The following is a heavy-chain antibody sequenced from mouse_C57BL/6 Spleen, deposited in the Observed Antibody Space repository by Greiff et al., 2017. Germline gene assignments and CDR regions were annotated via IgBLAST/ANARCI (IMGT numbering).Heavy chain of an antibody. CDR3: ARDTTVVALYAMDY. J-gene: IGHJ4*01. CDR1: GFTFSDYG. Sequence: EVQVVESGGGLVKPGGSLKLSCAASGFTFSDYGMHWVRQAPEKGLEWVAYISSGSSTIYYADTVKGRFTISRDNAKNTLFLQMTSLRSEDTAMYYCARDTTVVALYAMDYWGQGTSVTVSS. D-gene: IGHD1-1*01. V-gene: IGHV5-17*01. CDR2: ISSGSSTI.